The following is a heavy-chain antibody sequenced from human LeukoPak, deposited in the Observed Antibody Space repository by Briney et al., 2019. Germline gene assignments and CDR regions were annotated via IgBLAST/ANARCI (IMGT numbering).Heavy chain of an antibody. CDR1: GGSISSYY. J-gene: IGHJ4*02. Sequence: SETLSLTCTVSGGSISSYYWSWIRQPPGEGLEWIGYIYYSGNTNYNPSLESRVTISVDTSKNQFSLKLSSVTAADTAVYYCARHYCSGDNCYYFDYWGQGALVTASS. CDR3: ARHYCSGDNCYYFDY. CDR2: IYYSGNT. V-gene: IGHV4-59*01. D-gene: IGHD2-15*01.